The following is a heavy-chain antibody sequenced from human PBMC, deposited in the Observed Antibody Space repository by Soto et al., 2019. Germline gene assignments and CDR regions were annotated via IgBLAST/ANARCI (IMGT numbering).Heavy chain of an antibody. CDR2: ISRDGGTK. D-gene: IGHD2-8*02. CDR3: TGEVASGY. J-gene: IGHJ4*02. CDR1: GFTVSTYG. Sequence: QVQLVESGGGVVQPGRSLRLSCAVSGFTVSTYGMHWVRQAPCKGLEWVAVISRDGGTKYYADSVKGGFTISRDNSRNTLFLEMNSLRGDDMAVYYCTGEVASGYWGQGTLVTVS. V-gene: IGHV3-30*03.